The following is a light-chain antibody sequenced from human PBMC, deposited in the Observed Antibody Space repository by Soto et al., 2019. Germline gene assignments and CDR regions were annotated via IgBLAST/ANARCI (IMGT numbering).Light chain of an antibody. Sequence: DIQMTQPPSSPSASVGDRVTITCRASQGISNYLAWYQQKPGKVPKLPIYAASSRAPGISDRFSGSGSGTDFTLIINRLDPEDSAVYYCQHNGRSFGQGTRLENK. V-gene: IGKV1-27*01. J-gene: IGKJ5*01. CDR1: QGISNY. CDR3: QHNGRS. CDR2: AAS.